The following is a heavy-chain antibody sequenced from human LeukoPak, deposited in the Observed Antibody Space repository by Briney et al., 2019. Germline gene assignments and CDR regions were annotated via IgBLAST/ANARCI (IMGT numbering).Heavy chain of an antibody. V-gene: IGHV1-2*02. CDR1: GYTFTGYY. D-gene: IGHD5-18*01. Sequence: ASVKVSCKASGYTFTGYYMHWVRQAPGQGLEWMGWINPASGGTHYVQKFQGRVTMTRDTSINTAYMELSRLTSDDTAVYYCAREQLWQLGVFDYWGQGTLVTVSS. CDR2: INPASGGT. CDR3: AREQLWQLGVFDY. J-gene: IGHJ4*02.